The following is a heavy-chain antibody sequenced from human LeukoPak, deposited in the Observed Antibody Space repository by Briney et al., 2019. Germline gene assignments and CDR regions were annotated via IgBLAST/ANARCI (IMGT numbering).Heavy chain of an antibody. CDR1: GGTFSSYA. J-gene: IGHJ4*02. D-gene: IGHD6-13*01. CDR2: IIPIFGTA. CDR3: ARYSSSWSTLDY. V-gene: IGHV1-69*13. Sequence: ASVKVSCKASGGTFSSYAISWVRQAPGQGLKWMGGIIPIFGTANYAQKFQGRVTITADESTSTAYMELSSLRSEDTAVYYCARYSSSWSTLDYWGQGTLVTVSS.